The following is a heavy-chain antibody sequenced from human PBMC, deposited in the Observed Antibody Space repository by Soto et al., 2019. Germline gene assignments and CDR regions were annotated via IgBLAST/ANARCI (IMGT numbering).Heavy chain of an antibody. CDR2: IYYSGST. CDR3: ASGWNDGKIGH. CDR1: GGSISSSSYY. V-gene: IGHV4-39*01. Sequence: SETLSLTCTVSGGSISSSSYYWGWIRQPPGKGLEGIGSIYYSGSTYYNPSLKSRVTISVDTSKNQFSLKLSSVTAADTAVYYCASGWNDGKIGHWGQGTLVTVSS. J-gene: IGHJ4*02. D-gene: IGHD1-1*01.